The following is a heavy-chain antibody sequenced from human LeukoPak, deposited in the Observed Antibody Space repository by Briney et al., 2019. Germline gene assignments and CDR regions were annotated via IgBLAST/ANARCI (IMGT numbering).Heavy chain of an antibody. V-gene: IGHV1-2*02. CDR1: GYTFTDYY. Sequence: ASVKVSCKASGYTFTDYYIHWVRQAPGQGLEWMEWINPSNGGTNFAQEFQGRVTMTRDTSISTAYMELSRLTSDDTAVYYCARVGYFGSGSYCPYWGQGTLVTVSS. CDR3: ARVGYFGSGSYCPY. D-gene: IGHD3-10*01. J-gene: IGHJ4*02. CDR2: INPSNGGT.